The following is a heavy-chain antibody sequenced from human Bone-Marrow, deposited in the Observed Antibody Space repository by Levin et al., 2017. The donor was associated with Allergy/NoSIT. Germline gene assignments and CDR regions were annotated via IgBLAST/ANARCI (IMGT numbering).Heavy chain of an antibody. CDR2: IYSSGST. D-gene: IGHD1-14*01. J-gene: IGHJ4*02. CDR3: AGDRRNRFDY. Sequence: SETLSLTCSVSGGSISNYYWSWIRQPAGKRPEWIGRIYSSGSTNYSPSFKSRVSMSVDTSKNQFSLKLTSVTAADTAMYFCAGDRRNRFDYWGRGTLVTVSS. CDR1: GGSISNYY. V-gene: IGHV4-4*07.